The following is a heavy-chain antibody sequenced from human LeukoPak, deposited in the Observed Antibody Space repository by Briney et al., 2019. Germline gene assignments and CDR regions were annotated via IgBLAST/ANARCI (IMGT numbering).Heavy chain of an antibody. V-gene: IGHV4-34*01. D-gene: IGHD1-26*01. CDR1: GGSFSGYY. Sequence: SETLSLTCAVYGGSFSGYYWSWIRQPPGKWLEWIGEINHSGSTNYNPSLKSRVTISVDRSKNQFSLKLRSVIAADTAVYYCARVGWELLGPFDHWGQGTLVTVSS. CDR2: INHSGST. J-gene: IGHJ4*02. CDR3: ARVGWELLGPFDH.